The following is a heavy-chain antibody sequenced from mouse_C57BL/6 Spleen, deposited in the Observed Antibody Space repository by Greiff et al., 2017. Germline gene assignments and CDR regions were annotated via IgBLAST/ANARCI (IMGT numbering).Heavy chain of an antibody. Sequence: EVKLMESGPGLVKPSQSLSLTCSVTGYSITSGYYWNWIRQFPGNKLEWMGYISYDGSNNYNPSLKNRISITRDTSKNQVFLKLNSVTTEDTATYYCARGGYHEDFDYWGQGTTLTVSS. V-gene: IGHV3-6*01. CDR1: GYSITSGYY. J-gene: IGHJ2*01. CDR2: ISYDGSN. D-gene: IGHD2-2*01. CDR3: ARGGYHEDFDY.